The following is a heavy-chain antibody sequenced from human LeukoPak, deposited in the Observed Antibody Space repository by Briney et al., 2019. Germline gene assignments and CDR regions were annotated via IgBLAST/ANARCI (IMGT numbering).Heavy chain of an antibody. CDR2: IYYSGST. CDR1: GGSFSGYY. Sequence: SETLSLTCAVYGGSFSGYYWGWIRQPPGKGLEWIGSIYYSGSTYYNPSLKSRVTISADTSKNQFSLKLSSVTAADTAVYYCARHGGDYDFWSGYPPPYYYYGMDVWGQGTTVTVSS. CDR3: ARHGGDYDFWSGYPPPYYYYGMDV. D-gene: IGHD3-3*01. J-gene: IGHJ6*02. V-gene: IGHV4-39*01.